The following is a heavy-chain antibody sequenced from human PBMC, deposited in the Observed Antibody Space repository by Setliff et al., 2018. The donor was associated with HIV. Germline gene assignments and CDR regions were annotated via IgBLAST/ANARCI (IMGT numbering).Heavy chain of an antibody. CDR2: ISGSGGST. V-gene: IGHV3-23*01. CDR1: GFIFSNYR. CDR3: ARSRAAGFDY. J-gene: IGHJ4*02. D-gene: IGHD6-13*01. Sequence: GGSLRLSCAASGFIFSNYRMNWVRQAPGKGLKWVSSISGSGGSTYYADSVKGRFTISRDNSKNTLYLQMDSLRPKDTAVYYCARSRAAGFDYWGQGTLVTVSS.